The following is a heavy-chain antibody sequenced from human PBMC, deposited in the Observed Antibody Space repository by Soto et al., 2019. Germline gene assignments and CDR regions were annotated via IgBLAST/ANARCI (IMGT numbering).Heavy chain of an antibody. CDR2: ISSSGSTI. CDR3: AREQTRITMIVVALDAFDI. CDR1: GFTFSSYA. Sequence: GGSLRLSCAASGFTFSSYAMSWVRQAPGKGLEWVSYISSSGSTIYYADSVKGRFTISRDNAKNSLYLQMNSLRAEDTAVYYCAREQTRITMIVVALDAFDIWAKGQWSPSPQ. J-gene: IGHJ3*02. V-gene: IGHV3-48*03. D-gene: IGHD3-22*01.